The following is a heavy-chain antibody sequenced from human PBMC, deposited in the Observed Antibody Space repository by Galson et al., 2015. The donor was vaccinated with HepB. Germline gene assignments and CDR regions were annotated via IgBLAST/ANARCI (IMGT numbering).Heavy chain of an antibody. Sequence: SLRLSCAASGFTFSSYWMSWVRQAPGKGLEWVANIKQDGSEKYYVDSVKGRFTISRDNAKNSLYLQMNSLRAEDTAVYYCAREEVVAAPYYYYMDVWGKGTTVTVSS. CDR1: GFTFSSYW. CDR2: IKQDGSEK. D-gene: IGHD2-15*01. CDR3: AREEVVAAPYYYYMDV. V-gene: IGHV3-7*01. J-gene: IGHJ6*03.